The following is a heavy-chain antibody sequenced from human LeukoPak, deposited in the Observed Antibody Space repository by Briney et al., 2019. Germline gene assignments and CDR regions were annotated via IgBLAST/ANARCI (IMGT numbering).Heavy chain of an antibody. J-gene: IGHJ4*02. Sequence: SETLSLNCTVSGGSISSCSYYWSWIRQPAGKGLEWIGRIYTSGSTNYNPSLKSRVTISVDTSKNQFSLKLSSVTAADTAVYYCAREDSSGYYYGRLDYWGQGTLVTVSS. CDR1: GGSISSCSYY. D-gene: IGHD3-22*01. V-gene: IGHV4-61*02. CDR2: IYTSGST. CDR3: AREDSSGYYYGRLDY.